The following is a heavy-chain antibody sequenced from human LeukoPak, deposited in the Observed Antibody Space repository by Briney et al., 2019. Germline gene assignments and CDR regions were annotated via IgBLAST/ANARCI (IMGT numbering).Heavy chain of an antibody. CDR2: IYYSGST. Sequence: SETLSLTCTVSGGSISSSGYYWGWIRQPPGKGLEWIVSIYYSGSTYYNPSLKSRVTISVDTSKNQFSLKLSSVAAADTAVYYCARDPTAAGKGAWFDPWGQGTLVTVSP. J-gene: IGHJ5*02. D-gene: IGHD6-13*01. CDR1: GGSISSSGYY. CDR3: ARDPTAAGKGAWFDP. V-gene: IGHV4-39*02.